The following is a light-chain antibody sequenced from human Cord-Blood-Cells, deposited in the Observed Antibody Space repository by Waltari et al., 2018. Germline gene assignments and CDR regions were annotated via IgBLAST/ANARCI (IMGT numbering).Light chain of an antibody. J-gene: IGLJ3*02. CDR3: QSYDSSLSGSV. V-gene: IGLV1-40*01. CDR2: GNR. CDR1: SSNIGAGYD. Sequence: QSVLTQPPSVSGAPGQRVTISCTGSSSNIGAGYDVHWYQQLPGTAPKLLLYGNRNRPSGVPDRFSGAKSGTSASLPITGLQAEDEADYYCQSYDSSLSGSVFGGGTKLTVL.